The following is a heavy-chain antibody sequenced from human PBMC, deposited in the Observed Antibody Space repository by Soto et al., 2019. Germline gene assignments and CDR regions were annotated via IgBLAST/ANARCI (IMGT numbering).Heavy chain of an antibody. V-gene: IGHV4-61*05. J-gene: IGHJ5*02. CDR3: ARARQAYLPYALGDPGSSRVTSFEP. CDR2: MYYSGST. D-gene: IGHD3-16*01. Sequence: SLTCTVSGGSISSSSYYWGWIRQPPGKGLEWIGYMYYSGSTNYNPSLKSRVTISVDTSKNQFSLKLSSVTAADTAVYYCARARQAYLPYALGDPGSSRVTSFEPVGQVTLLSVSS. CDR1: GGSISSSSYY.